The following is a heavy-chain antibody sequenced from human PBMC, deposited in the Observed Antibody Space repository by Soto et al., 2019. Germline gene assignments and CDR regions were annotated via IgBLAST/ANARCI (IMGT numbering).Heavy chain of an antibody. V-gene: IGHV3-53*02. Sequence: EVQLVETGGGLVQPGGSLSLSCAASGFSVITHYMSWVRQAPGKGLEWVSIIHSGGNTYFADSVKGRFTISRDSSKNKLYLQLNSLRSEGTAMYFCARDFTSWGQGTLVTVSS. CDR2: IHSGGNT. CDR3: ARDFTS. J-gene: IGHJ4*02. CDR1: GFSVITHY.